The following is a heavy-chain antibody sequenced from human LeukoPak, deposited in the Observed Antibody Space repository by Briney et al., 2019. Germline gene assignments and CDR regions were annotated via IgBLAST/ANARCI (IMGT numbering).Heavy chain of an antibody. D-gene: IGHD3-22*01. V-gene: IGHV1-69*05. CDR3: ARSFDSSGYYYVNWFDP. CDR2: IIPIFGTA. J-gene: IGHJ5*02. Sequence: SVKVSCKASGGTFSSYAISWVRQAPGQGLEWMGGIIPIFGTANYAQKFQGRVTITTDESTSTAYMELSSLRSEDTAVYYCARSFDSSGYYYVNWFDPWGQRTLVTVSS. CDR1: GGTFSSYA.